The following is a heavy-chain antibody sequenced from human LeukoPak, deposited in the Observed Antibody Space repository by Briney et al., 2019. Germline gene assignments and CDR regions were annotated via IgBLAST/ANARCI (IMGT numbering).Heavy chain of an antibody. CDR3: NTDINTIYGIVH. J-gene: IGHJ5*02. CDR1: GLSFSGAW. V-gene: IGHV3-15*01. Sequence: RPGGSLRLSCAASGLSFSGAWMTWVRQPPGKGLEWVGRITSRNDGETTDYAAPVKGRFTISRDDSKNTIYLQMNSLKTEDIAVYYCNTDINTIYGIVHWGQGTLVTVSS. D-gene: IGHD4-17*01. CDR2: ITSRNDGETT.